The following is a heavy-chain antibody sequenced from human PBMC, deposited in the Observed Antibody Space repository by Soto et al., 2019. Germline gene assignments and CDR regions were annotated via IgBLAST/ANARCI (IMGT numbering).Heavy chain of an antibody. Sequence: GASVKVSCKASGYTFTGYYMHWARQAPGQGPEWMGWINPNSGGTNYAQKFQGWVTMTRDTSISTAYMELSRLRSDDTAVYYCASSETTRDAFDIWGQGTMVTVSS. CDR1: GYTFTGYY. J-gene: IGHJ3*02. V-gene: IGHV1-2*04. CDR3: ASSETTRDAFDI. CDR2: INPNSGGT. D-gene: IGHD4-17*01.